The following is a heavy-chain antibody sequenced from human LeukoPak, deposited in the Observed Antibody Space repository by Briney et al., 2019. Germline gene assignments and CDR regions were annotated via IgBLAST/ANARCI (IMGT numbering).Heavy chain of an antibody. D-gene: IGHD1-1*01. CDR1: GFTFSSYS. Sequence: GGSLRLSCAASGFTFSSYSMNWVRQAPGKGLEWISYLSGSSSTIYYADPVKGRFTISRDNAKKSLYLQMNSLRVEDTAVYYCARGLYNTSSRPHFDYWGQGTLVTVSS. CDR3: ARGLYNTSSRPHFDY. V-gene: IGHV3-48*01. CDR2: LSGSSSTI. J-gene: IGHJ4*02.